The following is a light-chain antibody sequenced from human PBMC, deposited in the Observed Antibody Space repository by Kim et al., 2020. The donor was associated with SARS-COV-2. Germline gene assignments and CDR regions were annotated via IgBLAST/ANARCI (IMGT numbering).Light chain of an antibody. J-gene: IGKJ1*01. Sequence: EIVMTQSPATLSVSPGERATLSCRASQSVSSNLAWYQQKPGQAPRLLIYGASTRATGIPARSSGSGSGTEFTLTISSLQSEDFAVYYCQQYHNLVGFGQGTKVDI. CDR1: QSVSSN. CDR3: QQYHNLVG. V-gene: IGKV3-15*01. CDR2: GAS.